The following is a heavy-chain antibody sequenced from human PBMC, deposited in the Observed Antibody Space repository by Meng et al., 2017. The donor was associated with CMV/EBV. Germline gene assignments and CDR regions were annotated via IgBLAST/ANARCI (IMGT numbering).Heavy chain of an antibody. Sequence: ASVKVSCKASGYTFTSYYMHWVRQAPGQGLEWMGIINPSGGSTSYAQKFQGRVTITTDESTSTAYMELSSLRSEDTAVYYCASSDPAMTYYYYYGMDVWGQGTTVTVSS. J-gene: IGHJ6*02. CDR1: GYTFTSYY. CDR3: ASSDPAMTYYYYYGMDV. CDR2: INPSGGST. V-gene: IGHV1-46*01. D-gene: IGHD5-18*01.